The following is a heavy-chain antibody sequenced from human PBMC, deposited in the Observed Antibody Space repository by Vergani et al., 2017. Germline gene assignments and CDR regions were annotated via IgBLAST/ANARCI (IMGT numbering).Heavy chain of an antibody. Sequence: EVQLVESGGGLVKPGGSLRLSCAASGFTFSSYWMHWVRQAPGKGLVWVSRINSDGSSTSYADSVKGRFTISRDNAKNKLYLQMNSLRAEDTAVYYCARDLEDQDWGGGFDYWGQGTLVTVSS. CDR2: INSDGSST. D-gene: IGHD3-10*01. V-gene: IGHV3-74*01. CDR3: ARDLEDQDWGGGFDY. J-gene: IGHJ4*02. CDR1: GFTFSSYW.